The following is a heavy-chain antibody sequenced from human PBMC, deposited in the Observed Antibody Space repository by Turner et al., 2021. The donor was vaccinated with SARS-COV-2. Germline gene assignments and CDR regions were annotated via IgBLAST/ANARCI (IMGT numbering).Heavy chain of an antibody. D-gene: IGHD4-4*01. J-gene: IGHJ6*03. Sequence: QRQLQESGPGLVQPSETLSLTCSVSGGAISISSYYWGWFRQPPGKGPEWTGSVYYRWNTYYNPSLESRVTISVDTSNNQFSLKLNSVTAADTAVYYCARVKSTVTTYYYYYMDVWGKGTTVTVSS. CDR2: VYYRWNT. CDR3: ARVKSTVTTYYYYYMDV. V-gene: IGHV4-39*01. CDR1: GGAISISSYY.